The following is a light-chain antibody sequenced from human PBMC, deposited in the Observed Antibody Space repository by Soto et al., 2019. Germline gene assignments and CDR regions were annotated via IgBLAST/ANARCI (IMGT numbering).Light chain of an antibody. J-gene: IGLJ7*01. CDR3: QTWGTGSAIVV. CDR2: VNSGGSH. Sequence: QLVLTQSPSASASLGASVKLTCTLSSGHSNYAIAWHQQQPETGPRYLMKVNSGGSHIKGDGIPDRLSGSSSGAERYLFISSLQYEDEADYYCQTWGTGSAIVVFGGGTQLTVL. V-gene: IGLV4-69*01. CDR1: SGHSNYA.